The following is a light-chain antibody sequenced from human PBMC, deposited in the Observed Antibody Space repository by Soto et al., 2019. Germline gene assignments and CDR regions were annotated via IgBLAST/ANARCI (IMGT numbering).Light chain of an antibody. CDR3: AAWDDRLNGPSYV. V-gene: IGLV1-44*01. CDR1: TSNIGSNP. Sequence: QSVLTQPPSVSGTPGQTVTISCSGSTSNIGSNPVNWYQQLPGTAPRLLISTNNQRPSGVPDRFSGSRSGTSASLAISGLQSEDEADYYCAAWDDRLNGPSYVLGNGTKVTVL. CDR2: TNN. J-gene: IGLJ1*01.